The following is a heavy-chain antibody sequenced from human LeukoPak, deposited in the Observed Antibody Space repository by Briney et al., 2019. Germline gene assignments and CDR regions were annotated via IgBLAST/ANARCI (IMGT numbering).Heavy chain of an antibody. J-gene: IGHJ4*02. Sequence: SAPLSLTCTVSGGSISSYYWSWIRQPPGKGLEWIGYIYYSGSTNYNPSLKSRVTISVDTAKNQFSLKLSSVTAADTAVYYCATGGHLTSNHYYVPPDFWGQGTLVSVSS. CDR3: ATGGHLTSNHYYVPPDF. V-gene: IGHV4-59*08. CDR1: GGSISSYY. D-gene: IGHD3-22*01. CDR2: IYYSGST.